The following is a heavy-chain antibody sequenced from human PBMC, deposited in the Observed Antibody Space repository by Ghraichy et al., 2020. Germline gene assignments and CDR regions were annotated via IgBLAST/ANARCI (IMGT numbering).Heavy chain of an antibody. J-gene: IGHJ4*02. Sequence: GESQNISCAASGFTFSRYNMHWVRQAPGKGLEWVAFISSDGSNKYYADSVKGRFTISRDNSKNTLYLQMSSLRTDDTAVYYCARATATHSGSPEGGQGTLVTVSA. CDR3: ARATATHSGSPE. D-gene: IGHD1-26*01. CDR2: ISSDGSNK. V-gene: IGHV3-30-3*01. CDR1: GFTFSRYN.